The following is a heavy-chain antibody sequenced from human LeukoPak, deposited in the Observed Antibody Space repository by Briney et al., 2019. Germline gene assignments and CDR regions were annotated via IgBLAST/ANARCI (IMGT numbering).Heavy chain of an antibody. J-gene: IGHJ5*02. CDR2: FDPEDGET. CDR1: GYTLTELS. Sequence: GASVKVSCKVSGYTLTELSMHWVRQAPGKGLEWMGGFDPEDGETIYAQKFQGRVTMTEDTSTDTAYMELSSLRSEDTAVYYCTRGVWHYYASENYLNWFDPWGQGTLVTVSS. V-gene: IGHV1-24*01. CDR3: TRGVWHYYASENYLNWFDP. D-gene: IGHD3-10*01.